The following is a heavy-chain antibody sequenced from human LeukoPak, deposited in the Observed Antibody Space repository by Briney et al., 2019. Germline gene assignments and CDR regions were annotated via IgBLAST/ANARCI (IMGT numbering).Heavy chain of an antibody. CDR1: GYSFSNYD. CDR2: ISAYNGNT. CDR3: ARAVWFGELFRVFDY. J-gene: IGHJ4*02. Sequence: ASVKVSCKASGYSFSNYDINWVRQAPGQGLEWMGWISAYNGNTNYAQKLQGRVTMTTDTSTSTAYMELRSLRSDDTAVYYCARAVWFGELFRVFDYWGQGTLVTVSS. D-gene: IGHD3-10*01. V-gene: IGHV1-18*01.